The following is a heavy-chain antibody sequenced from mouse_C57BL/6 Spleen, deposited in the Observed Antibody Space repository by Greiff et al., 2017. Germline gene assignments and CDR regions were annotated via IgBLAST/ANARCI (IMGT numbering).Heavy chain of an antibody. J-gene: IGHJ2*01. CDR3: TRSDDGYSYYFDY. D-gene: IGHD2-3*01. V-gene: IGHV1-15*01. CDR2: IDPETGGT. Sequence: QVQLQQSGAELVRPGASVTLSCKASGYTFTDYEMHWVKQTPVHGLEWIGAIDPETGGTAYNQKFKGKAILTADKSSSTAYMKLRSLTSEDSAVYYCTRSDDGYSYYFDYWGQGTTLTVSS. CDR1: GYTFTDYE.